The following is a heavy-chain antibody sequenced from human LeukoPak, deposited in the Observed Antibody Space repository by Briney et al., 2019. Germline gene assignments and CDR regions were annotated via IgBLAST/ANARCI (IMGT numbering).Heavy chain of an antibody. CDR2: VYHTGAS. CDR1: GASINNYY. V-gene: IGHV4-59*01. J-gene: IGHJ4*02. Sequence: SETLSLTCSVSGASINNYYWTWIRQPPGKGLEWIGYVYHTGASGYHPSLKSRVAMSLDTSKNQVSLNLRSVTAADTAVYFCTRVVNGGHFDYWGRGTLVTVSS. D-gene: IGHD2-8*01. CDR3: TRVVNGGHFDY.